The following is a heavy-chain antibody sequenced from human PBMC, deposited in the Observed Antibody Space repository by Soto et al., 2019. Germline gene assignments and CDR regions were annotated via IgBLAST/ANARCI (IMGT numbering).Heavy chain of an antibody. CDR2: ISAYNGNT. Sequence: ASVMVPCNASGYSFATAGISWVRQAPGQGLEWMGWISAYNGNTNYDRKLQDRVTMTTNTSTSTAYLELRSLRSDDTAVYYCARAGQYYDSSGYANWGQGTLVTVSS. V-gene: IGHV1-18*01. CDR3: ARAGQYYDSSGYAN. CDR1: GYSFATAG. D-gene: IGHD3-22*01. J-gene: IGHJ4*02.